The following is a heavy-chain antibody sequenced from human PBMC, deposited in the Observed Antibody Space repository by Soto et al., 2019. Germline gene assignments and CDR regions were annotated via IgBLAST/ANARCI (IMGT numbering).Heavy chain of an antibody. CDR2: IMPIFRAP. CDR1: GGAFSEYA. Sequence: QVQLVQSGAEVKKPGSSVKVSCEASGGAFSEYAFSWVRQAPGQGLEWLGGIMPIFRAPDYAQKFQGRVTITADEFTRTAYMEMNSLRSEDTAVYYCASWLKGPDIGNYYYGMDVWGQGTTVTVS. D-gene: IGHD2-15*01. J-gene: IGHJ6*02. CDR3: ASWLKGPDIGNYYYGMDV. V-gene: IGHV1-69*12.